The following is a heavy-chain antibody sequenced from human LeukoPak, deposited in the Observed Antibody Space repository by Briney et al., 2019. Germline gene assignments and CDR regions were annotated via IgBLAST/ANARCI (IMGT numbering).Heavy chain of an antibody. J-gene: IGHJ4*02. D-gene: IGHD1-7*01. V-gene: IGHV3-21*01. Sequence: GGSLRLSCAASGFTFSTYDMNWVRQAPGKGLEWVSSISSSSTYIYYADSVKGRFTVSRDNAKNSLYLQMSGLRAEDTAVYYCARWKTATTPDYWGQGTLVAVSS. CDR1: GFTFSTYD. CDR3: ARWKTATTPDY. CDR2: ISSSSTYI.